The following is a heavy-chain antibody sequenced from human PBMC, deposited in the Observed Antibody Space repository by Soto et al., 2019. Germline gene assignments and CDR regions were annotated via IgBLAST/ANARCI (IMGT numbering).Heavy chain of an antibody. CDR3: ARGEHIVVVPAALLRDYGMDV. V-gene: IGHV4-30-4*01. J-gene: IGHJ6*02. CDR1: GGSISSGDYY. CDR2: IYYSGST. Sequence: QVQLQESGPGLVKPSQTLSLTCTVSGGSISSGDYYWSWIRQPPGKGLEWIGYIYYSGSTYYNPSLKSRVTISVDTSKNQFSLKLSSVTAADTAVYYCARGEHIVVVPAALLRDYGMDVWGQGTTVTVSS. D-gene: IGHD2-2*01.